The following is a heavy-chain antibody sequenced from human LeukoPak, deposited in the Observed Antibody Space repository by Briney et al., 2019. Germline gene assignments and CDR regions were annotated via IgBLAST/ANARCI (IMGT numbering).Heavy chain of an antibody. D-gene: IGHD1-26*01. Sequence: PGGSLRLSCAASGFTFSSYSMNWVRQAPGKGLEWVSSISSSSSYIYYADSVKGRFTISRDNAKNSLYLQMNSLRAEDTAVYYCARDGAGSYYGVYYYYYMDVWGKGTTVTVSS. CDR2: ISSSSSYI. CDR3: ARDGAGSYYGVYYYYYMDV. V-gene: IGHV3-21*01. J-gene: IGHJ6*03. CDR1: GFTFSSYS.